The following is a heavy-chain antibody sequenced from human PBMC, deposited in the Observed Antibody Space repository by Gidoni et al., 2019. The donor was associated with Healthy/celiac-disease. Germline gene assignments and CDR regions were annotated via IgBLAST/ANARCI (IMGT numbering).Heavy chain of an antibody. CDR3: ARAPVLGGYPYYFDY. Sequence: QVQLQQWGAGLLKPSETLSLTCAVYGGSFSGYYWSWIRQPPGKGLEWIGEINHSGSTNYNPALKSRVTISVDTSKNQFSLKLSSVTAADTAVYYCARAPVLGGYPYYFDYWGQGTLVTVSS. CDR1: GGSFSGYY. CDR2: INHSGST. V-gene: IGHV4-34*01. J-gene: IGHJ4*02. D-gene: IGHD5-12*01.